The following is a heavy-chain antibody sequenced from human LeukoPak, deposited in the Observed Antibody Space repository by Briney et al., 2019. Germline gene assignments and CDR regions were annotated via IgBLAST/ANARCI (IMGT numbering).Heavy chain of an antibody. V-gene: IGHV2-5*02. CDR3: AHSEDYYGSVDAFDV. CDR1: GFSLSTSGVG. J-gene: IGHJ3*01. Sequence: ESGPTLVNPPQTLTLTCTFSGFSLSTSGVGVGWIRQPPGKALEWLAFIYWADDKRYSPSLKSRLTITKDTYKNQVVLTMTNMDPVDTATYYCAHSEDYYGSVDAFDVWGQGTMVTVSS. CDR2: IYWADDK. D-gene: IGHD3-10*01.